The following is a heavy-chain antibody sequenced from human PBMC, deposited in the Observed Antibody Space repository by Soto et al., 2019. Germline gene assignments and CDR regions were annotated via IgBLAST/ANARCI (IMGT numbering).Heavy chain of an antibody. Sequence: QVHLVQSGAEVKEPGASVKVSCKASGYSFTDYYIHWVRQAPGQGLEWMGWMNPNSDGANYAQKFRGRVTMTRDKSLRTAYMEVKRLTSDDTAVYFCARGGGSGWHGDWFDPWCQGTLVTVSS. J-gene: IGHJ5*02. CDR1: GYSFTDYY. CDR2: MNPNSDGA. V-gene: IGHV1-2*02. D-gene: IGHD6-19*01. CDR3: ARGGGSGWHGDWFDP.